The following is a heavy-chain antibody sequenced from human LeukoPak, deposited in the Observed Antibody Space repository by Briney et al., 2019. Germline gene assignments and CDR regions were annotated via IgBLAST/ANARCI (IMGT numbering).Heavy chain of an antibody. J-gene: IGHJ4*02. D-gene: IGHD3-22*01. CDR2: INPNSGGT. Sequence: ASVTVSCTASGYTFTSYGISWVRQAPGQGLEWMGWINPNSGGTNYAQKFQGRVTMTTDTSTSTAYMELRSLRSDDTAVYYCARDYYVSSGYYSIVYWGQGTLVTVSS. V-gene: IGHV1-18*01. CDR1: GYTFTSYG. CDR3: ARDYYVSSGYYSIVY.